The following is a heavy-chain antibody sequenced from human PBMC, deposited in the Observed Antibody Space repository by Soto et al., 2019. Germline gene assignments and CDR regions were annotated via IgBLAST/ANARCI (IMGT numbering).Heavy chain of an antibody. D-gene: IGHD2-15*01. CDR3: ARDPIAGSGYSDY. J-gene: IGHJ4*02. CDR1: GYTFTSYG. Sequence: ASVKVSCKASGYTFTSYGISWVRQAPGQGLEWMGWLSAYNGNTNYAQKPQGRVTMTTDTSTSTAYMELRGLRSDDTAAYYCARDPIAGSGYSDYWGQGTLVTVSS. V-gene: IGHV1-18*01. CDR2: LSAYNGNT.